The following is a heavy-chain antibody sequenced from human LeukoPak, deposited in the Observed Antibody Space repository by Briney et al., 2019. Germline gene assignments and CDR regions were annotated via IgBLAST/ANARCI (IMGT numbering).Heavy chain of an antibody. V-gene: IGHV1-18*01. CDR1: GYTFTSYG. J-gene: IGHJ6*02. CDR2: IGAYNGNT. D-gene: IGHD3-10*01. CDR3: ARDGYGSGAGPQNYYYYGMDV. Sequence: ASVKVSCKASGYTFTSYGISWVRQAPGQGLEWMGWIGAYNGNTNYAQKLQGRVTMITDTSTSTAYMELRSLRSDDTAVYYCARDGYGSGAGPQNYYYYGMDVWGQGTTVTVSS.